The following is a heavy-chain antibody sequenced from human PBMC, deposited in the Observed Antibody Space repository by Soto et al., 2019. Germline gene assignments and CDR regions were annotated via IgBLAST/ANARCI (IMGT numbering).Heavy chain of an antibody. V-gene: IGHV3-23*01. CDR1: GFTFSSYA. J-gene: IGHJ3*02. Sequence: EVQLLESGGGLVQPGGSLRLSCAASGFTFSSYAMSWVRQAPGKGLEWVSAISGSGGSTYYADSVKGRFTISRDNSKHTLYLQMNSMRAEDTAVYYCAKRKGVGGAFYIWGQGTMVTVSS. D-gene: IGHD3-16*01. CDR2: ISGSGGST. CDR3: AKRKGVGGAFYI.